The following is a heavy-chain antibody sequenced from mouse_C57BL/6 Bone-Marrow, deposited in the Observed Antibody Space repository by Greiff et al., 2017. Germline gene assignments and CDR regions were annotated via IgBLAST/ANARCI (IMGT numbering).Heavy chain of an antibody. Sequence: EVQLQESGPGLVKPSQSLSLTCSVTGYSITSGYYWNWIRQFPGNKLEWMGYISYDGSNNYNPSLKNRISITRDTSKNQFFLKLNSVTTEDTATSYCARGGIDYYGSSFYFDYWGQGTTLTVSS. CDR1: GYSITSGYY. CDR2: ISYDGSN. D-gene: IGHD1-1*01. CDR3: ARGGIDYYGSSFYFDY. J-gene: IGHJ2*01. V-gene: IGHV3-6*01.